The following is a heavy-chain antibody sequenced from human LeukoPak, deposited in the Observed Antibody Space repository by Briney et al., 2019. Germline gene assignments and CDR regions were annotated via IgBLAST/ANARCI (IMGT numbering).Heavy chain of an antibody. J-gene: IGHJ5*02. D-gene: IGHD4-17*01. Sequence: GASVKVSCKASGYTFTGYYMHWVRQAPGQGLEWMGWINPNSGGTNYAQKFQGRVTMTRDTSISTAYMELRRLRSDDTAVYYCARDIGDYGTYNWFDPWGQGTLVTVSS. CDR3: ARDIGDYGTYNWFDP. CDR1: GYTFTGYY. V-gene: IGHV1-2*02. CDR2: INPNSGGT.